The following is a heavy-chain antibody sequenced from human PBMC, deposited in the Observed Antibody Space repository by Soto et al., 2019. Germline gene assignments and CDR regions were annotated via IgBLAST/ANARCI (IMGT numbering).Heavy chain of an antibody. Sequence: GGSLRLSCAASGFTFSSYGMHWVRQAPGKGLEWVAVISYDGSNKYYADSVKGRFTISRDNSKNTLYLQMNSLRAEDTAVYYCAKDLRYFDWLFDYGMDVWGQGTTVTVSS. CDR3: AKDLRYFDWLFDYGMDV. J-gene: IGHJ6*02. D-gene: IGHD3-9*01. CDR1: GFTFSSYG. CDR2: ISYDGSNK. V-gene: IGHV3-30*18.